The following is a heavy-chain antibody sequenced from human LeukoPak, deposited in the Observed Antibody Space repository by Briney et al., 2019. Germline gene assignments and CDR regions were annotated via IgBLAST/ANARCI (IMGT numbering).Heavy chain of an antibody. D-gene: IGHD3-10*01. Sequence: SETLSLTYTVSGGSISSYYWNWIRQPPGKGLEWIGYIYYTGSTNYNPSLKSRVTISVDTSKNQFSLKLSSVTAADTAVYFCARSSGLDVWGQGTTVTVSS. J-gene: IGHJ6*02. V-gene: IGHV4-59*08. CDR3: ARSSGLDV. CDR1: GGSISSYY. CDR2: IYYTGST.